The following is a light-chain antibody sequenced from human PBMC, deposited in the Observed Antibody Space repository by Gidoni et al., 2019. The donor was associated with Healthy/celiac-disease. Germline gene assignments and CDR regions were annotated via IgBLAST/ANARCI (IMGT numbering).Light chain of an antibody. V-gene: IGKV3-11*01. Sequence: EIVFTQSPATLSLSPGERATLSCRASQSVSSYLAWYQQKPGQQPRLLIYDGSTRATGIPARFSGSGYGTDFIITISSLEHEDFAVYYCQQRSNWPRVTFGGGTKVEIK. CDR3: QQRSNWPRVT. CDR1: QSVSSY. J-gene: IGKJ4*01. CDR2: DGS.